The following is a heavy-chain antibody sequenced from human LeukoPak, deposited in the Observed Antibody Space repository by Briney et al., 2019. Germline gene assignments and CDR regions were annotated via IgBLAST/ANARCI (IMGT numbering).Heavy chain of an antibody. CDR1: GYTFTSYG. Sequence: PRASVKVSCKASGYTFTSYGISWVRQAPGQGLEWMGWISAYNGNTNYAQKLQGRVTMTTDTSTSTAYMELRSLRSDDTAVYYCARQGSSGWYYYYYGMDVWGQGTTVTVSS. J-gene: IGHJ6*02. V-gene: IGHV1-18*01. CDR3: ARQGSSGWYYYYYGMDV. D-gene: IGHD6-19*01. CDR2: ISAYNGNT.